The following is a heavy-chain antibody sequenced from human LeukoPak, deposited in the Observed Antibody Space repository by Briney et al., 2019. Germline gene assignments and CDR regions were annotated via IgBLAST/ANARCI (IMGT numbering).Heavy chain of an antibody. CDR2: IYHSGST. D-gene: IGHD6-13*01. Sequence: PSETLSLTCAVSGGSISSTEWWSWVRPPPGKGLEWIGEIYHSGSTNYNPSLKSRVIISLDKSKNQFSMTLNSVTAVDTAVYYCARDLRYSSSWYYYGLDVWGQGTTVTVSS. CDR3: ARDLRYSSSWYYYGLDV. CDR1: GGSISSTEW. J-gene: IGHJ6*02. V-gene: IGHV4-4*02.